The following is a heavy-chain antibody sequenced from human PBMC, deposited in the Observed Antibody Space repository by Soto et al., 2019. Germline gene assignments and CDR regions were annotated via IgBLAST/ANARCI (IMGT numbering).Heavy chain of an antibody. Sequence: GASVKVSCKASGYTFTSYAMHWVRQAPGQRLEWMGWINAGNGNTKYSQKFQGRVTITRDTSASTAYMELSSLRSEDMAVYYCARAYYDSSGYYYVAEYFQHWGQGTLVTVSS. J-gene: IGHJ1*01. CDR2: INAGNGNT. D-gene: IGHD3-22*01. CDR1: GYTFTSYA. CDR3: ARAYYDSSGYYYVAEYFQH. V-gene: IGHV1-3*01.